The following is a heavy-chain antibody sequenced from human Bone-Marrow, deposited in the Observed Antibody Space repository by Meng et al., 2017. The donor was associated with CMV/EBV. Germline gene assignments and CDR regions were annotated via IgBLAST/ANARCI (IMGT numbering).Heavy chain of an antibody. CDR3: AKEKTRKGHPSY. V-gene: IGHV3-21*01. CDR1: GFTFSSSN. Sequence: GESLKISCAASGFTFSSSNMNWVRQAPGKGLEWVSSISSSRSYIYYADSVKGRFTISRDNAKNSLYLQMNSLRAEDTAVDYCAKEKTRKGHPSYWGQGTLVTVSS. J-gene: IGHJ4*02. CDR2: ISSSRSYI.